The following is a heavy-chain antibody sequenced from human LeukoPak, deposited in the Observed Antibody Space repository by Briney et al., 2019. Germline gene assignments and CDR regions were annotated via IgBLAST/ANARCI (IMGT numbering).Heavy chain of an antibody. D-gene: IGHD6-19*01. CDR2: ISGSGGST. Sequence: GGSLRLSCAAPGSTFSSYAMSWVRQAPGKGLEWVSAISGSGGSTYYADSVKGRFTISRDNSKNTLYLQMNSLRAEDTTVYYCALSSAVTYYFDYWGQGTLVTVSS. CDR3: ALSSAVTYYFDY. V-gene: IGHV3-23*01. J-gene: IGHJ4*02. CDR1: GSTFSSYA.